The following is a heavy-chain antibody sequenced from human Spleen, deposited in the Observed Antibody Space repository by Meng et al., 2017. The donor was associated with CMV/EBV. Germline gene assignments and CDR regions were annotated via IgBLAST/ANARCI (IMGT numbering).Heavy chain of an antibody. Sequence: SGYTFTSYYMHWVRPAPGQGLEWMGIINPSGGSTSYAQKFQGRVTMTRDTSTSTVYMELSSLRSEDTAVYYCASTKVRGGSSRSFDYWGQGTLVTVSS. CDR2: INPSGGST. D-gene: IGHD6-6*01. V-gene: IGHV1-46*01. CDR1: GYTFTSYY. CDR3: ASTKVRGGSSRSFDY. J-gene: IGHJ4*02.